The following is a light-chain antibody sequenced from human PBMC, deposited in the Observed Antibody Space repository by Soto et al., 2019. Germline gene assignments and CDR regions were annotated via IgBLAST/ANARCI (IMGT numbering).Light chain of an antibody. CDR1: QRISSW. Sequence: DIQMPPSPSTLSASVGASFTITGRASQRISSWLAWYQQKPGKAPKLLIYDASSLESGVPSRFSGSGSGTEFTLTISSLQPDEFATYYCQQYNSYSWTFGQGTKVDIK. V-gene: IGKV1-5*01. CDR3: QQYNSYSWT. CDR2: DAS. J-gene: IGKJ1*01.